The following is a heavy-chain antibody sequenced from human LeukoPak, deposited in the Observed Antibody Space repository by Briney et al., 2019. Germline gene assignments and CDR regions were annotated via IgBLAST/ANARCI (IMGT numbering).Heavy chain of an antibody. V-gene: IGHV3-7*03. D-gene: IGHD6-13*01. J-gene: IGHJ4*02. CDR3: ATSTAAAGTD. CDR2: IKQDGSGK. CDR1: GFTFSNLW. Sequence: PGGSLRLSCAASGFTFSNLWMSWVRQAPGKGLKWVANIKQDGSGKYYVDSVKGRFTISRDNAQNSLYLQMNSLRAEDTAIYYCATSTAAAGTDWGQGTLVTVSS.